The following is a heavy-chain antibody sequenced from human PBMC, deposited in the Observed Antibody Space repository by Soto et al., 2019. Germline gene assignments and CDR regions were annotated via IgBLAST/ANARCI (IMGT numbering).Heavy chain of an antibody. V-gene: IGHV1-69*13. CDR3: ARVVLARGTSPFDY. CDR2: IIPIFGTA. CDR1: GGTFSSYA. Sequence: SVKVSCKASGGTFSSYAISWVRQAPGQGLEWMGGIIPIFGTANYAQKFQGRVTITADESTSTAYMELSSLRSEDTAVYYCARVVLARGTSPFDYWGQGSLVTVSS. D-gene: IGHD3-10*01. J-gene: IGHJ4*02.